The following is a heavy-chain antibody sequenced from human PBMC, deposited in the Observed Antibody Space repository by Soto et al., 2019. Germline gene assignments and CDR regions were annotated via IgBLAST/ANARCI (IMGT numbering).Heavy chain of an antibody. J-gene: IGHJ5*02. CDR3: ASEGGSLNWFDP. D-gene: IGHD1-26*01. CDR1: GFTFSSYS. Sequence: EVQLVESGGGLVQPGGSLRLSCAASGFTFSSYSMNWVRQAPGKGLEWVSYISSSSSTIYYADSVKGRFTISRDNAKNSLYPQMNSLRDEDTAVYYCASEGGSLNWFDPWGQGTLVTVSS. V-gene: IGHV3-48*02. CDR2: ISSSSSTI.